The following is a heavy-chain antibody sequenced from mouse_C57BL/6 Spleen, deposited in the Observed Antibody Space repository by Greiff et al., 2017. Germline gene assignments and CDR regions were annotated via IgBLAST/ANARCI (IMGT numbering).Heavy chain of an antibody. CDR1: GYSITSGYY. Sequence: ESGPGLVKPSQSLSLTCSVTGYSITSGYYWNWIRQFPGNKMEWMGYISYDGSNNYNPSLKNRISITRDTSKNQFFLKLNSVTTEDTATYFCARRGITVPYFDYWGQGTTLTVPA. D-gene: IGHD1-1*01. V-gene: IGHV3-6*01. CDR2: ISYDGSN. J-gene: IGHJ2*01. CDR3: ARRGITVPYFDY.